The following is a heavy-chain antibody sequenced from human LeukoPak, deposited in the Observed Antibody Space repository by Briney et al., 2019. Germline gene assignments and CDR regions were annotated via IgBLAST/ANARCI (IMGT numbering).Heavy chain of an antibody. Sequence: GGSLRLSCAASGFTFSSYAMSWIRQAPGKGLEWVSYISSSGSTIYYADSVKGRFTISRDNAKNSLYLQMNSLRAEDTAVYYCARDQEEMATIEGSLFDYWGQGTLVTVSS. CDR3: ARDQEEMATIEGSLFDY. V-gene: IGHV3-11*04. CDR1: GFTFSSYA. CDR2: ISSSGSTI. D-gene: IGHD5-24*01. J-gene: IGHJ4*02.